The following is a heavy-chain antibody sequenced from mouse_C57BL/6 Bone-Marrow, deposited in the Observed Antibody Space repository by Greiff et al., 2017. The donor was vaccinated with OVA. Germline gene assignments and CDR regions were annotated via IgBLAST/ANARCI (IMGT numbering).Heavy chain of an antibody. Sequence: VQLQQSGAELARPGASVKLSCKASGYTFTSYGISWVKQRTGQGLEWIGEIYPRSGNTYYNEKFKGKATLTADKSSSTAYMELRSLTSEDSAVYFCARWRGSDLAYWCQGTLVTVSA. CDR1: GYTFTSYG. CDR2: IYPRSGNT. V-gene: IGHV1-81*01. CDR3: ARWRGSDLAY. D-gene: IGHD2-13*01. J-gene: IGHJ3*01.